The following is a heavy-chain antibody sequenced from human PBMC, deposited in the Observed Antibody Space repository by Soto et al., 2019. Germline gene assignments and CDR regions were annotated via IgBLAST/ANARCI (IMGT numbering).Heavy chain of an antibody. CDR1: GASISGYY. CDR3: VRDGTKTLRDWFDP. CDR2: IYATGTT. J-gene: IGHJ5*02. V-gene: IGHV4-4*07. Sequence: SETLSLTCTVSGASISGYYWSWIRKSAGKGLEWIGRIYATGTTDYNPSLKSRVMMSVDTSKKQFSLRLRSVTAADTAVYYCVRDGTKTLRDWFDPWGQGISVTVS. D-gene: IGHD1-1*01.